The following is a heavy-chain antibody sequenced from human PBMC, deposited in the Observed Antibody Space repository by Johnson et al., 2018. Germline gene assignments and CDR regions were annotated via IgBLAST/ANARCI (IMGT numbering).Heavy chain of an antibody. CDR2: ISYEESHK. CDR3: AREIAARRLDY. Sequence: QVQLVQSGGGVVQPGRSLRLSCAASGFTFSRYGMYWVRQAPGQGLEWVAVISYEESHKYYEDSGKGLFTISRDNSKNTPYLERNSLRAEDTAVYYWAREIAARRLDYWGQGTLVTVSS. J-gene: IGHJ4*02. D-gene: IGHD6-6*01. V-gene: IGHV3-30*03. CDR1: GFTFSRYG.